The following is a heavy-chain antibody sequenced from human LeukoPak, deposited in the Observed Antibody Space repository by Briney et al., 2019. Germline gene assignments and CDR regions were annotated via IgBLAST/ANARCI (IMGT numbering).Heavy chain of an antibody. D-gene: IGHD2-8*02. J-gene: IGHJ4*02. CDR2: TYYSGST. CDR3: ARRVGYGEFDF. V-gene: IGHV4-39*01. CDR1: GSSISSSSDY. Sequence: SSETLSLTCSVSGSSISSSSDYWGWIRQPPGKGLEWIGSTYYSGSTYYTPSLESRVTISVDTSNNQFSLKLRSVTAADAAVYYCARRVGYGEFDFWGPGTLVTFSS.